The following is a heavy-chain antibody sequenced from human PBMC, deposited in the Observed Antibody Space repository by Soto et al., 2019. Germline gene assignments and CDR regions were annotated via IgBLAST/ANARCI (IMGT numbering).Heavy chain of an antibody. V-gene: IGHV4-59*01. J-gene: IGHJ4*02. D-gene: IGHD3-3*01. CDR3: ARGGVFGVVPFDY. CDR1: GGSISSYY. Sequence: QVQLQESGPGLVKHSETLSLTCTVSGGSISSYYSSWIRQPPGKGLEWIGYIYYSGSTNYNPSLKSRVTISVDTSKNQFSLKLSSVTAADTAVYYCARGGVFGVVPFDYWGQGTLVTVSS. CDR2: IYYSGST.